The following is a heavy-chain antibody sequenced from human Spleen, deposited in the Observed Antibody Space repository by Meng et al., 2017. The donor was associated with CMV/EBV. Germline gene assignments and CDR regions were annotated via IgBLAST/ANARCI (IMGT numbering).Heavy chain of an antibody. CDR1: GYTFTDYY. CDR2: INPNSGDT. V-gene: IGHV1-2*02. Sequence: ASVKVSCKASGYTFTDYYMHWVRQAPGQGLEWMGWINPNSGDTNHPHKFQGRVTMTRDTSISTTYMELRRVRSDDTAVYYCVRDPDYGDYLEDYYYGMDVWGQGTTVTVSS. J-gene: IGHJ6*02. CDR3: VRDPDYGDYLEDYYYGMDV. D-gene: IGHD4-17*01.